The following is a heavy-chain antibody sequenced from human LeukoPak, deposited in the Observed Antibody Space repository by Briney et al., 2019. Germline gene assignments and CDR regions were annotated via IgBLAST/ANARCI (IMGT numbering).Heavy chain of an antibody. CDR3: ATTTFGGVIFHS. J-gene: IGHJ5*01. D-gene: IGHD3-16*01. CDR1: GYSLTELS. Sequence: GASVKVSCKVSGYSLTELSMHWVRQAPGKGLEWMGGFDPGDGETISAQRFQDRITMTDDTSPDTAYMEPSSLGSKDTAIYYCATTTFGGVIFHSWGQGTLVTVSS. V-gene: IGHV1-24*01. CDR2: FDPGDGET.